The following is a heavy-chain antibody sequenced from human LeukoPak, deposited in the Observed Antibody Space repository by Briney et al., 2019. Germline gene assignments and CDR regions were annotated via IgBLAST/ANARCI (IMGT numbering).Heavy chain of an antibody. V-gene: IGHV4-34*01. J-gene: IGHJ4*01. CDR2: INHSGST. CDR3: ARHRDYYDT. CDR1: GGSFSGYY. Sequence: PSETLSLTCAVYGGSFSGYYWSWIRQPPGKGLEWIGEINHSGSTNYNPSLKSRVTISVDTSKNQFSLNLTSVTAADTAVYFCARHRDYYDTWGHGTLVTVSS. D-gene: IGHD3-22*01.